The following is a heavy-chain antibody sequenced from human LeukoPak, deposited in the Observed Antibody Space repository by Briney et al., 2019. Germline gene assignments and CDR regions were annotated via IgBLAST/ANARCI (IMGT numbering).Heavy chain of an antibody. CDR3: ARGGGSYYYGMDV. CDR1: GFTFSSYA. Sequence: GGSLRLSCAASGFTFSSYAMHWVRQAPGKGLEWVAVISYDGSNKYYADSVKGRFTISRDNSKNTLYLQMNSLRAEDTAVYYCARGGGSYYYGMDVWGQGTTVTVSS. J-gene: IGHJ6*02. D-gene: IGHD1-26*01. CDR2: ISYDGSNK. V-gene: IGHV3-30-3*01.